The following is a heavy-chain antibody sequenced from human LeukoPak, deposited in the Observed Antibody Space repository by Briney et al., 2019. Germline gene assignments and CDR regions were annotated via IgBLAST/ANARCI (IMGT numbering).Heavy chain of an antibody. CDR1: GFTFSSYS. Sequence: GGSLRLSCAASGFTFSSYSMNWVRQAPGKGLEWVSYITGSGSSTHYVDSVKGRFTISRDNAKNSLYLQMNSLRAEDTAVYYCARALPSSLYYFDSWGQGTLVTVSS. V-gene: IGHV3-48*04. CDR3: ARALPSSLYYFDS. CDR2: ITGSGSST. J-gene: IGHJ4*02. D-gene: IGHD6-13*01.